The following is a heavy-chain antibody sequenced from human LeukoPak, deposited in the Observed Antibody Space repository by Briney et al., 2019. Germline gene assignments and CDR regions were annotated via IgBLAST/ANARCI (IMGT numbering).Heavy chain of an antibody. Sequence: GGSLRLSCAASGFTFSSYGMHWVRQAPGKGLEWVAVISYDGSNKYYADSVKGRFTISRDNSKNTLYLQMNSPRAEDTAVYYCAKVGCSSTSCYPRRPGYYYGMDVWGQGTTVTVSS. V-gene: IGHV3-30*18. CDR3: AKVGCSSTSCYPRRPGYYYGMDV. CDR2: ISYDGSNK. J-gene: IGHJ6*02. D-gene: IGHD2-2*01. CDR1: GFTFSSYG.